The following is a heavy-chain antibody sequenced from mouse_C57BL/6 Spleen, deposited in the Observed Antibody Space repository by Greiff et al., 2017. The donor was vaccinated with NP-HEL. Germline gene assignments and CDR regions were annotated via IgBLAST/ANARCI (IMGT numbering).Heavy chain of an antibody. CDR3: ARKRGGFYYDYDVGSYYAMDY. J-gene: IGHJ4*01. CDR1: GFSLTSYA. CDR2: IWTGGGT. V-gene: IGHV2-9-1*01. D-gene: IGHD2-4*01. Sequence: QVQLKQSGPGLVAPSQSLSITCTVSGFSLTSYAISWVRQPPGKGLEWLGVIWTGGGTNYNSALKSRLSISKDNSKSQVFLKMNSLQTDDTARYYCARKRGGFYYDYDVGSYYAMDYWGQGTSVTVSS.